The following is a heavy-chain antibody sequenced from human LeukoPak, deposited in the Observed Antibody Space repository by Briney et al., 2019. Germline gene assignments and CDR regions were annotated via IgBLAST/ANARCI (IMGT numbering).Heavy chain of an antibody. J-gene: IGHJ6*03. CDR2: IYSSVST. CDR3: ERQTCRGATCYRVDEYYYMDV. CDR1: GDSINDHY. D-gene: IGHD2-15*01. Sequence: SETLSLTCTVSGDSINDHYWSWVRQPPGEGLEWIGYIYSSVSTNYNPSLKSRVTISIDTSKRQFSLKLASVTAADTGVYYCERQTCRGATCYRVDEYYYMDVWGKGTTVTVSS. V-gene: IGHV4-4*09.